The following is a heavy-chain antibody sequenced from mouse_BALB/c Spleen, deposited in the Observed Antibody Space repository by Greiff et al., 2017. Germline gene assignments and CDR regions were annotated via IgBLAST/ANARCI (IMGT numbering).Heavy chain of an antibody. J-gene: IGHJ3*01. CDR1: GYSITSGYY. D-gene: IGHD2-1*01. CDR2: ISYDGSN. Sequence: VQLQQSGPGLVKPSQSLSLTCSVTGYSITSGYYWNWIRQFPGNKLEWMGYISYDGSNNYNPSLKNRISITRDTSKNQFFLKLNSVTTEDTATYYCARSDGNGLFAYWGQGTLVTVAA. CDR3: ARSDGNGLFAY. V-gene: IGHV3-6*02.